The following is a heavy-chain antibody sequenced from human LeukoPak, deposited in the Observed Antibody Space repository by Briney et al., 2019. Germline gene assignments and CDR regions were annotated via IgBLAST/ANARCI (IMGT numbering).Heavy chain of an antibody. D-gene: IGHD1-26*01. V-gene: IGHV4-34*01. CDR3: ARYGNYYYYYMDV. CDR1: GGSLSGYY. CDR2: IHHSGST. Sequence: TSETLSLTCAVYGGSLSGYYYSWIRQPPGKGLEWIGEIHHSGSTNYNPSLKSRVTISVDTSKNHFSLRLSSVTAADTAVYYCARYGNYYYYYMDVWGKGTTVTVSS. J-gene: IGHJ6*03.